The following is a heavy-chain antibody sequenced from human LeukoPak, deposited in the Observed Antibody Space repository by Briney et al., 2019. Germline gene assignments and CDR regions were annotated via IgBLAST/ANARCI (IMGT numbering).Heavy chain of an antibody. CDR3: ARNPHDSSGYSRGIDY. Sequence: PSETLSLTCTVSGGSISIYYWSWIRQPPGKGLEWIGYIYNSGSTNYNPSLKSRVTISVDTSTNQFSLKLSSVTAADTAVYYCARNPHDSSGYSRGIDYWGQGTLVTVSS. CDR2: IYNSGST. D-gene: IGHD3-22*01. V-gene: IGHV4-59*08. CDR1: GGSISIYY. J-gene: IGHJ4*02.